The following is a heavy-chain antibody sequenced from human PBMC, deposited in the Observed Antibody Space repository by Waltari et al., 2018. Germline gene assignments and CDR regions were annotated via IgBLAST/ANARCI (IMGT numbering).Heavy chain of an antibody. V-gene: IGHV4-31*03. Sequence: QVQLQESGPGLVKPSQTLSLTCTVSGGSISSGGYYWSWIRQHPGKGLEWIGYIYYSGSTYYNPSLKSRVTISVDTSKNQFALKLSSVTAADTAVYYCARDRHIEGARYMDVWGKGTTVTVSS. D-gene: IGHD2-21*01. CDR2: IYYSGST. CDR3: ARDRHIEGARYMDV. CDR1: GGSISSGGYY. J-gene: IGHJ6*03.